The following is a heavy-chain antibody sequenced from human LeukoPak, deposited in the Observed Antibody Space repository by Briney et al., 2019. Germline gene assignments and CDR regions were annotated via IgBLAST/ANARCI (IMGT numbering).Heavy chain of an antibody. CDR2: IYYSGST. J-gene: IGHJ4*02. CDR1: GGSISSDGYY. V-gene: IGHV4-31*03. CDR3: ARTDTSVSFDY. D-gene: IGHD2-2*01. Sequence: SETLSLTCSVSGGSISSDGYYWSWIRQRPGKGLEWIGYIYYSGSTYYNPSLKCRVTMSVDTSKNQFSLKLSSVTAADTAVYYCARTDTSVSFDYWGQGTLVTVSS.